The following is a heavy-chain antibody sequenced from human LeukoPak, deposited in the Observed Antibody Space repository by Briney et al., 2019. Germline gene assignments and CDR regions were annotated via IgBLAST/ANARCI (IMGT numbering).Heavy chain of an antibody. Sequence: SETLSLTCAVYGGSFSGYYWSWIRQPPGKGLEWIGEINHSGSTNYNPSLKSRVTISVDTSKNQFSLKLSSVTAADTAVYYCARYAYYYASGSYPSTERVFDYWGQGTLVTVSS. D-gene: IGHD3-10*01. CDR2: INHSGST. CDR3: ARYAYYYASGSYPSTERVFDY. J-gene: IGHJ4*02. V-gene: IGHV4-34*01. CDR1: GGSFSGYY.